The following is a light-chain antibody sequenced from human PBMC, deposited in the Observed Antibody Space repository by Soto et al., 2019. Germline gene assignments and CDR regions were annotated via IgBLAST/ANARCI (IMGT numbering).Light chain of an antibody. Sequence: EIVLTQSPATLSLSPGERATLSCRASQSVSSYLAWYQQKPGQAPRLPIYDASNRATGIPARFSGSGSGTDFTLTISSLEPEDFAVYYCQQRSDFWTFGQGTKVEIK. CDR2: DAS. CDR1: QSVSSY. J-gene: IGKJ1*01. V-gene: IGKV3-11*01. CDR3: QQRSDFWT.